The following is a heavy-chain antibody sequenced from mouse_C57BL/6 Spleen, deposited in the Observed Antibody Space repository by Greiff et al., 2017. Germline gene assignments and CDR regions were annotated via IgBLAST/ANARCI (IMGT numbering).Heavy chain of an antibody. D-gene: IGHD1-1*01. CDR3: ARRYYYGSSWGYFDV. Sequence: EVHLVESGGGLVKPGGSLKLSCAASGFTFSDYGMHWVRQAPEKGLEWVAYISSGSSTIYYADTVKGRVTIPRDNAMDTLFLQMTSLWSDVTSMYYCARRYYYGSSWGYFDVWGTGTTVTVSS. CDR1: GFTFSDYG. CDR2: ISSGSSTI. V-gene: IGHV5-17*01. J-gene: IGHJ1*03.